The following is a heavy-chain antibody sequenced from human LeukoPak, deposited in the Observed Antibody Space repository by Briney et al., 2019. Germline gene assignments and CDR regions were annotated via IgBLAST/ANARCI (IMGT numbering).Heavy chain of an antibody. J-gene: IGHJ4*02. D-gene: IGHD3-16*02. V-gene: IGHV1-18*01. Sequence: RASVKVSCKASGYTFTSYGISWVRQAPGQGLEWMGWISAYNGNTNYAQKLQGRVTMTTDTSTSTAYMELRSLRSDDTAVYYCARDGLGGYVWGSYRYSPDYWGQGTLVTVSS. CDR3: ARDGLGGYVWGSYRYSPDY. CDR1: GYTFTSYG. CDR2: ISAYNGNT.